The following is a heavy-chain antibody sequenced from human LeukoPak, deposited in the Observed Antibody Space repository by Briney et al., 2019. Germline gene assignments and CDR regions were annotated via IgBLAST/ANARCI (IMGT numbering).Heavy chain of an antibody. CDR2: IYYSGST. Sequence: PSQTLSLTCTVSGGSISSGGYYWSWIRQHPGKGLEWIGYIYYSGSTYYNPSLKSRVTISVDTSKNQFSLKLSSVTAADTAVYYCATRRRGSGYDTGFDPWGQGTLVTVSS. D-gene: IGHD5-12*01. CDR1: GGSISSGGYY. V-gene: IGHV4-31*03. CDR3: ATRRRGSGYDTGFDP. J-gene: IGHJ5*02.